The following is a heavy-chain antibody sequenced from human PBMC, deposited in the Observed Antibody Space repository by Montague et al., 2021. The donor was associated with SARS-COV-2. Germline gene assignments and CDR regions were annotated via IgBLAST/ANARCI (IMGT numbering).Heavy chain of an antibody. CDR3: AKAGIKYDYGDFFDY. CDR2: ISGSGGST. D-gene: IGHD4-17*01. J-gene: IGHJ4*02. V-gene: IGHV3-23*01. CDR1: GFTFSSYA. Sequence: SLRLSCAASGFTFSSYAMSWVRQAPGKGLEWVSAISGSGGSTYYADSVKGWFTISRDNSKNTLYLQMNSLRAEDTAVYYCAKAGIKYDYGDFFDYWGQGTLVTVSS.